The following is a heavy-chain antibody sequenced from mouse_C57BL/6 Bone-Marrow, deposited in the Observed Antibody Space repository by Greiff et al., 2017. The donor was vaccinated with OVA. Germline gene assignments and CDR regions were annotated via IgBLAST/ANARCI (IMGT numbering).Heavy chain of an antibody. CDR1: GFNIKNTY. CDR3: ALYYGSSYEFAY. V-gene: IGHV14-3*01. CDR2: IDPANGNT. Sequence: VHVKQSVAELVRPGASVKLSCTASGFNIKNTYMHWVKQRPEQGLEWIGRIDPANGNTKYAPKFQGKATITADTSSNTAYLQLSSLTSEDTAIYYCALYYGSSYEFAYWGQGTLVTVSA. D-gene: IGHD1-1*01. J-gene: IGHJ3*01.